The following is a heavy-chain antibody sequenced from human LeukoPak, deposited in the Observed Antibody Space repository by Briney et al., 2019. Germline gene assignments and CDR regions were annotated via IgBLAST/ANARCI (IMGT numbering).Heavy chain of an antibody. J-gene: IGHJ4*02. Sequence: GGSLRLSCAASGLTFSSYAMSWVRQAPGKGLDWVSTVSDSGGSTYYADSVKGRFTVSRDNSRDTLHLQMNSLRAEDTAVYYCAKGHSAHGTGFDYWGQGTLVTVSS. D-gene: IGHD1-26*01. CDR2: VSDSGGST. V-gene: IGHV3-23*01. CDR1: GLTFSSYA. CDR3: AKGHSAHGTGFDY.